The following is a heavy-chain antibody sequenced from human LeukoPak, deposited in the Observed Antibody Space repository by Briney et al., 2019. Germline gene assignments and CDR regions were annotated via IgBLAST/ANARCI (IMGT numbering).Heavy chain of an antibody. J-gene: IGHJ4*02. V-gene: IGHV3-7*01. Sequence: PGGSLRLSCAASGFTFSSYWMSWVRQAPGKGLEWVANIKQDGSEKYYVDSVKGRFTISRDNAKNSLYLQMNSLRAEDTAVYYCAARVLNYYDSSLDYWGQGTLVTVSS. CDR1: GFTFSSYW. CDR2: IKQDGSEK. D-gene: IGHD3-22*01. CDR3: AARVLNYYDSSLDY.